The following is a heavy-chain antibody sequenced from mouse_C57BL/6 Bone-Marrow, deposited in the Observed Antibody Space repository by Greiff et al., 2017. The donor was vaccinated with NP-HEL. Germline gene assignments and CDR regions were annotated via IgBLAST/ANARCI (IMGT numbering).Heavy chain of an antibody. D-gene: IGHD3-2*02. CDR2: INPNYGTT. CDR3: AKTAQVSYAMDY. CDR1: GYSFTDYN. J-gene: IGHJ4*01. Sequence: EVQLKESGPELVKPGASVKISCKASGYSFTDYNMNWVKQSNGKSLEWIGVINPNYGTTSYNQKFKGKATLTVDQSSSTAYMQLNSLTSEDSAVYYCAKTAQVSYAMDYWGQGTSVTVSS. V-gene: IGHV1-39*01.